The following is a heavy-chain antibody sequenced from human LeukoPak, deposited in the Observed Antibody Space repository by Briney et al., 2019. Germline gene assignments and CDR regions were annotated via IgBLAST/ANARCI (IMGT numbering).Heavy chain of an antibody. J-gene: IGHJ3*02. D-gene: IGHD2-15*01. CDR1: GYSISSGYY. CDR2: IYHSGST. V-gene: IGHV4-38-2*01. CDR3: ARGTDIAVVVAVTDAFDI. Sequence: SETLSLTCAVSGYSISSGYYWGWIRPPPGKGLEWIGTIYHSGSTYYNPSLKSRVTISVDTSKNQFSLKLSSVTAADTAVYYCARGTDIAVVVAVTDAFDIWGQGTMVTVSS.